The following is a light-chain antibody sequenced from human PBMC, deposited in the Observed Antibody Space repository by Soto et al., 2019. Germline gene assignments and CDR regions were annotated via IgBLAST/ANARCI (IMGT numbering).Light chain of an antibody. CDR3: QQYNNWPLT. CDR1: QRVSARY. J-gene: IGKJ4*01. V-gene: IGKV3D-15*01. CDR2: GAS. Sequence: MVLTQSPGTLSLSPGDRATLSCRASQRVSARYLAWYHQKPGQAPRLLIFGASDRATGIPDRFSGSGSGTGFTLTISSLQSEDFAVYYCQQYNNWPLTFGGGTKVDIK.